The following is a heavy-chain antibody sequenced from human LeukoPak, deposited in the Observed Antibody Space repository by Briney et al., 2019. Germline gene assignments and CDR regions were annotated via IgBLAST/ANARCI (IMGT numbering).Heavy chain of an antibody. Sequence: ASVKVSCKASGYTFTGYYMHWVRQAPGQGLEWMGWINPNSGGTNYAQKFQGRVTMTRDTSSSTAYMELSRLRSDDTAVYYCAREPPYCSSTSCYRGGFDYWGQGTLVTVSS. CDR1: GYTFTGYY. CDR3: AREPPYCSSTSCYRGGFDY. J-gene: IGHJ4*02. D-gene: IGHD2-2*02. CDR2: INPNSGGT. V-gene: IGHV1-2*02.